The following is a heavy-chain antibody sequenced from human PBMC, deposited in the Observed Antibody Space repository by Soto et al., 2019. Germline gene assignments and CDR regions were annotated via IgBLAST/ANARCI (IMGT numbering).Heavy chain of an antibody. V-gene: IGHV1-46*01. D-gene: IGHD2-21*02. Sequence: QVQLVQSGAEVKKPGASVKVSCKASGDTFTDYYIHWVRQAPGQGLEWMGTVNPSGGHTTYAQHFLGRRTMARDTSNSTLYMELTSLTSEDTAVYYCARGGQVVVVTAALDFWGQGPLVTVAS. CDR2: VNPSGGHT. CDR3: ARGGQVVVVTAALDF. CDR1: GDTFTDYY. J-gene: IGHJ4*02.